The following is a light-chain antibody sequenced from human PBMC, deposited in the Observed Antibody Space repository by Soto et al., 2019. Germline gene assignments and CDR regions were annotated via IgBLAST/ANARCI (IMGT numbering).Light chain of an antibody. V-gene: IGLV2-8*01. Sequence: QSALTQPPSASGSPGQSVTISCTGTSSDVGGYNYVSWYQQHPGKAPKLMIYEVSKRPSGVPDRFSGSKSGNTASLTVSGLQAEYEADYYCSSYSGINNLVFGGGTKVTVL. CDR3: SSYSGINNLV. CDR2: EVS. CDR1: SSDVGGYNY. J-gene: IGLJ2*01.